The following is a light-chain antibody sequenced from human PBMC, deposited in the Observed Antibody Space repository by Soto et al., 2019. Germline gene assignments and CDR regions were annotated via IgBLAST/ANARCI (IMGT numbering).Light chain of an antibody. J-gene: IGKJ4*01. Sequence: DIEMTQSPSSLSASVGDRVTITCQASQDISNYLNWYQQKPGKAPKLLIYDASTLETGISSRFSGSGYGTDFTLTINSLQSEDIAAYYCQQCDSLPLTFGGGAKVEIK. V-gene: IGKV1-33*01. CDR3: QQCDSLPLT. CDR2: DAS. CDR1: QDISNY.